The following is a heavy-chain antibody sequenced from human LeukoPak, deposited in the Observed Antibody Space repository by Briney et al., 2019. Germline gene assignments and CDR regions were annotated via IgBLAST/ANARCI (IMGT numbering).Heavy chain of an antibody. CDR2: IHHNGST. CDR3: VREVHNWKVDF. Sequence: PSETLSLTCTVSGGSISSSSYYWGWIRQPPGKGLEWIGYIHHNGSTYYKPSLKSRVSITVDMSKNQFSLELTSVTAADTAVYYCVREVHNWKVDFWGRGTLVTVSP. CDR1: GGSISSSSYY. J-gene: IGHJ4*02. D-gene: IGHD1-1*01. V-gene: IGHV4-39*07.